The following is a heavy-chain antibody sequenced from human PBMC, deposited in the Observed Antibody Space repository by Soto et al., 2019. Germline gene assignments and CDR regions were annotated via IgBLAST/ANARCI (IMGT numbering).Heavy chain of an antibody. J-gene: IGHJ6*02. CDR1: GFTFSSYA. CDR2: ISYDGSNK. D-gene: IGHD2-15*01. CDR3: ARGSPIAATRGGNYYYGMDV. V-gene: IGHV3-30-3*01. Sequence: GGSLRLSCAASGFTFSSYAMHWVRQAPGKGLEWVAVISYDGSNKYYADSVKGRFTISRDNSKNTLYRQMNRLRAEDTAVYYWARGSPIAATRGGNYYYGMDVWGQGTTVTVSS.